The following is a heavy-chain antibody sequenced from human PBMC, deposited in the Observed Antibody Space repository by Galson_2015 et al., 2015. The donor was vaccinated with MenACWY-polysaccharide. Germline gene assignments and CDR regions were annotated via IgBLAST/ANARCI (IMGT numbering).Heavy chain of an antibody. V-gene: IGHV3-74*01. CDR2: INSDGSGT. J-gene: IGHJ5*02. CDR3: ARGIISMVRGVGITSSWFDP. CDR1: GFTFSDYW. D-gene: IGHD3-10*01. Sequence: SLRLSCAASGFTFSDYWMHWVRQAPGKGLVWVSRINSDGSGTSYADSVKGRFTISRDNAKNTLYLQMNSLSAEDTAVYYCARGIISMVRGVGITSSWFDPWGQGTRVIVSS.